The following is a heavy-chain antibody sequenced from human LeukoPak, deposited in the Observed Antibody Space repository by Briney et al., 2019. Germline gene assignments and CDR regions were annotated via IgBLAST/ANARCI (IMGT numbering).Heavy chain of an antibody. D-gene: IGHD1-1*01. CDR1: GGSFSGYY. V-gene: IGHV4-34*01. Sequence: PSVTLSLTRAAYGGSFSGYYWSWIRQPPGKGLEWIGEINHSGSTNYNPSLKSRVTISLDTSKNQFYLKLSTVSSADTDVYYCARGLNGSDENEWGQGTLVTV. CDR3: ARGLNGSDENE. J-gene: IGHJ4*02. CDR2: INHSGST.